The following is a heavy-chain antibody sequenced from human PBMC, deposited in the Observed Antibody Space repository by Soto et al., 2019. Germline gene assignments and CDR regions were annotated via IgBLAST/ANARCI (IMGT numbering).Heavy chain of an antibody. V-gene: IGHV1-46*01. CDR3: ARDLAAADQYYYYGMDV. Sequence: VASVKVSCKASGYTFTSYYMHWVRQAPGQGLEWMGIINPSGGSTSYAQKFQGRVTMTRDTSTSTVYMELSSLRSEDTAVYYCARDLAAADQYYYYGMDVWGQGTTVTVSS. D-gene: IGHD6-13*01. CDR2: INPSGGST. J-gene: IGHJ6*02. CDR1: GYTFTSYY.